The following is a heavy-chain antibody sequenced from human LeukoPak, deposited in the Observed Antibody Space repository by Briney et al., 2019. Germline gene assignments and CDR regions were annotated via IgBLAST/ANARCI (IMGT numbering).Heavy chain of an antibody. CDR2: MNPNSGNT. V-gene: IGHV1-8*01. D-gene: IGHD5-18*01. Sequence: ASVKVSCKASGYTFTSYDINWVRQATGQGLEWMGWMNPNSGNTGCAQKFQGRVTMTRNTSISTAYMELSSLRSEDTAVYYCARSGYSYGYYYYGMDVWGQGTTVTVSS. CDR1: GYTFTSYD. CDR3: ARSGYSYGYYYYGMDV. J-gene: IGHJ6*02.